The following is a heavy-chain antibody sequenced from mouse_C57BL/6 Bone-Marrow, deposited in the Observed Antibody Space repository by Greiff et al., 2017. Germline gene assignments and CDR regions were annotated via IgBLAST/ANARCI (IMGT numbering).Heavy chain of an antibody. D-gene: IGHD2-4*01. J-gene: IGHJ4*01. CDR3: ARYDYEGDYYAMDY. Sequence: EVKLVESGGGLVQPGGSLKLSCAASGIDFSRYWMSWVRRAPGKGLEWIGEINPDSSTINYAPSLKDKFIISRDNAKNTLYLQMSKVRSEDTALYYWARYDYEGDYYAMDYWGQGTSVTVSS. CDR1: GIDFSRYW. CDR2: INPDSSTI. V-gene: IGHV4-1*01.